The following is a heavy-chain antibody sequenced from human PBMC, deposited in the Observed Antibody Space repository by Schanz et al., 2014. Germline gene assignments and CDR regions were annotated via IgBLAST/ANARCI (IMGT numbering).Heavy chain of an antibody. CDR3: ARGTMPGTFDI. J-gene: IGHJ3*02. Sequence: QVQLVQSGAEVKKPGASVKVSCKASGYTFVSYSMHWLRQAPGQRLEWMGWINSANGNTKYSHRFQGRVTITRDTSATTAYMELSSLRYEDTALYYCARGTMPGTFDIWGQGTMVTVSS. V-gene: IGHV1-3*01. D-gene: IGHD2-2*01. CDR1: GYTFVSYS. CDR2: INSANGNT.